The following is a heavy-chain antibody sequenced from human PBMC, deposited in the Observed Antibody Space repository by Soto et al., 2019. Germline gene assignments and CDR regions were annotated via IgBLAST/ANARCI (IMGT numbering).Heavy chain of an antibody. D-gene: IGHD2-15*01. CDR2: IIPICGTA. CDR3: ARGGPSVVVVAAIDEYFQH. CDR1: GGTFSSYA. J-gene: IGHJ1*01. V-gene: IGHV1-69*01. Sequence: QVQLVQSGAEVKKPGSSVKVSCKASGGTFSSYAISWVRQAPGQGHEWMGGIIPICGTANYAQKFQGRVTITADESTSTAYMELSSLRSEDTAVYYCARGGPSVVVVAAIDEYFQHWGQGTLVTVSS.